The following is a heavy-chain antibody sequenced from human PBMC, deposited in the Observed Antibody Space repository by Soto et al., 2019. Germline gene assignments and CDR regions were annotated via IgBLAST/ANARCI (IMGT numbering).Heavy chain of an antibody. CDR2: VYVTGTT. Sequence: SDTLALTSTYPSTSIRDYYWSWIRRHAGQALEWIGRVYVTGTTYFNPSLKSRVTMSVDTSNNQVSLKLSSVTAADSAIYYCARDGEYTSGWYSFDSWGPGTLVTVSS. D-gene: IGHD6-19*01. J-gene: IGHJ5*01. CDR3: ARDGEYTSGWYSFDS. CDR1: STSIRDYY. V-gene: IGHV4-4*07.